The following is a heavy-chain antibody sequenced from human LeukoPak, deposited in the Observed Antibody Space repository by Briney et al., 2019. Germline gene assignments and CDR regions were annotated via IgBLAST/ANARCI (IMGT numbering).Heavy chain of an antibody. D-gene: IGHD2-2*01. V-gene: IGHV3-74*01. J-gene: IGHJ3*02. CDR3: ARRGLVPAFDI. Sequence: GSLRLSCAASGFTFSSYWMHWVRQAPGKGLVWVSRINGDGSSTTYADAVKGRFTISRDNAKNTLYLQMSSLRAEDTAVYYCARRGLVPAFDIWGQGTMVTV. CDR2: INGDGSST. CDR1: GFTFSSYW.